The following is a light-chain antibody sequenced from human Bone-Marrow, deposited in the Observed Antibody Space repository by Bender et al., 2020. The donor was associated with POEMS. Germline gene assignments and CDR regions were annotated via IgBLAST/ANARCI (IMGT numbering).Light chain of an antibody. CDR3: SAWDDSLSGWV. CDR1: SSNIGTHG. CDR2: YDD. Sequence: QSVVTQPPSLSEAPRQRVTISCSGSSSNIGTHGVNWYQQLPGAAPKLLIYYDDLLTPGVSDRFSASKSGTSASLAISELQSGEEALYYCSAWDDSLSGWVFGEGTKLTVL. V-gene: IGLV1-36*01. J-gene: IGLJ3*02.